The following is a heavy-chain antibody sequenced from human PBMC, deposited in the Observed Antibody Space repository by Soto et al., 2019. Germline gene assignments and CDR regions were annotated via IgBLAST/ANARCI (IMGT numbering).Heavy chain of an antibody. CDR3: TTNYYDSSGYDNWFDP. D-gene: IGHD3-22*01. J-gene: IGHJ5*02. Sequence: GGSLTLSCTASGFTFGGYSRSWFRQAPGKGLEWVGFIRSKAYGGTTQYDASVKGRFTISRDDSKSIAYLQMNSLKTEDTAVYYCTTNYYDSSGYDNWFDPWGQGTLVTVSS. CDR1: GFTFGGYS. V-gene: IGHV3-49*03. CDR2: IRSKAYGGTT.